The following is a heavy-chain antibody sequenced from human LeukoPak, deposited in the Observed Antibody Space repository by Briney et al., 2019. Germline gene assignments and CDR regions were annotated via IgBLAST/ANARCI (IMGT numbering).Heavy chain of an antibody. J-gene: IGHJ4*02. CDR1: GFTFTSYN. Sequence: GGSLRLSCAASGFTFTSYNMNWVRQAPGKGLEWVSSITSSSSYIYYADSVKGRSTISRDNAKNSLYLQMDSLRVEDTAVYYCARDNGFDESGGHDYWGQGTLVTVSS. D-gene: IGHD3-9*01. CDR3: ARDNGFDESGGHDY. V-gene: IGHV3-21*06. CDR2: ITSSSSYI.